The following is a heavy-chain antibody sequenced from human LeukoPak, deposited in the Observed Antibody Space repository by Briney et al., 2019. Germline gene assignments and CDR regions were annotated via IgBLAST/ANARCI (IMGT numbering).Heavy chain of an antibody. CDR2: TYYSGNT. V-gene: IGHV4-39*01. Sequence: PSETLSLTCTVSGGSISSSSYYWGWIRQPPGKGLEWIGSTYYSGNTYYNPSLKSRVTISVDTSKNQFSLKLSSVTAADTAVYYCARPWTAFVRFDPWGQGTLVTVSS. D-gene: IGHD3-3*01. CDR3: ARPWTAFVRFDP. CDR1: GGSISSSSYY. J-gene: IGHJ5*02.